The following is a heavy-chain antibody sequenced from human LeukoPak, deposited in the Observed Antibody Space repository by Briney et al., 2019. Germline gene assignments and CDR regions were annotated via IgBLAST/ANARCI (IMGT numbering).Heavy chain of an antibody. Sequence: SETLSLTCTVSGGYISSSSYYWGWIRQPPGKGLEWIGSIYYSGSTYYNPSLKSRVTISVDTSKNQFSLKLSSVTAADTAVYYCARTVLEWLLWGWFDPWGQGTLVTVSS. J-gene: IGHJ5*02. CDR2: IYYSGST. V-gene: IGHV4-39*01. CDR3: ARTVLEWLLWGWFDP. D-gene: IGHD3-3*01. CDR1: GGYISSSSYY.